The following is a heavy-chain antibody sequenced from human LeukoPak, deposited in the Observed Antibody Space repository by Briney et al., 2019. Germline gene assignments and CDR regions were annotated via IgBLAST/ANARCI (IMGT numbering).Heavy chain of an antibody. D-gene: IGHD1-1*01. J-gene: IGHJ3*02. CDR1: GGSISGYY. CDR2: IYTSGST. V-gene: IGHV4-4*07. Sequence: SETLSLTRTVSGGSISGYYWSWIRQPAGKGLEWIGRIYTSGSTNYNPSLKSRVTMSVDTSKNQFSLKLSSVTAADTAVYYCARDGSYNDAFDIWGQGTMVTVSS. CDR3: ARDGSYNDAFDI.